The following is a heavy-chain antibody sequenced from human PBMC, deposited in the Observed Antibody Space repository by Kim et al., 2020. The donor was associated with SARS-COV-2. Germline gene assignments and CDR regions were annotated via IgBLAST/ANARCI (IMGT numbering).Heavy chain of an antibody. CDR1: GGSFSGYY. CDR2: INHSGST. CDR3: ARGYYDFWSGYLSTTSFNFDY. J-gene: IGHJ4*02. V-gene: IGHV4-34*01. Sequence: SQTLSLTCAVYGGSFSGYYWSWIRQPPGKGLEWIGEINHSGSTNYNPSLKSRVTISVDTSKNQFSLKLSSVTAADTAVYYCARGYYDFWSGYLSTTSFNFDYWGQGTLVTVSS. D-gene: IGHD3-3*01.